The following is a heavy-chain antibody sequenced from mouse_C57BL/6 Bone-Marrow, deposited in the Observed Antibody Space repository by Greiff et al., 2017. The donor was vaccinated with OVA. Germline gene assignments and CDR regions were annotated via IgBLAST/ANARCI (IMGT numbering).Heavy chain of an antibody. D-gene: IGHD2-4*01. Sequence: EVQRVESGGGLVQPGGSLKLSCAASGFTFSDYYMYWVRQTPEKRLEWVAYISNGGGSTYYPDTVKGRFTISRDNAKNTLYLQMSRLKSEDTAMYYCARLDYDYYFDYWGQGTTLTVSS. CDR1: GFTFSDYY. V-gene: IGHV5-12*01. J-gene: IGHJ2*01. CDR3: ARLDYDYYFDY. CDR2: ISNGGGST.